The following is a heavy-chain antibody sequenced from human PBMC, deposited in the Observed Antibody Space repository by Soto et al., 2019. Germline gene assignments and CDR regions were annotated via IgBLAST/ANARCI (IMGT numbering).Heavy chain of an antibody. Sequence: ASVKVSCKASGYTFTRYTMNWVRQAPGQRLEWMGWVNPDNGNTKSSQRFQDRVIITRDTSASTAYMDLSSLRSEDTAVYYCARGIATGQLDPWGQGTLVTVSS. V-gene: IGHV1-3*01. CDR2: VNPDNGNT. J-gene: IGHJ5*02. CDR1: GYTFTRYT. D-gene: IGHD2-15*01. CDR3: ARGIATGQLDP.